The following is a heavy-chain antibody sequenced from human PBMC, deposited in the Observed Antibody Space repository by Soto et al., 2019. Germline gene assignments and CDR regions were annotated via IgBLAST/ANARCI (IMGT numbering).Heavy chain of an antibody. CDR3: ATISRFLEYQYLKH. V-gene: IGHV4-39*01. Sequence: SETLSLTCTVSGGSISSSSYYWGWIRQPPGKGLEWIGSIYYSGSTYYNPSLKSRVTIPVDTSKNQFSLKLSSVTAADTAVYYCATISRFLEYQYLKHWGQGTLVTVSS. CDR1: GGSISSSSYY. J-gene: IGHJ1*01. D-gene: IGHD3-3*01. CDR2: IYYSGST.